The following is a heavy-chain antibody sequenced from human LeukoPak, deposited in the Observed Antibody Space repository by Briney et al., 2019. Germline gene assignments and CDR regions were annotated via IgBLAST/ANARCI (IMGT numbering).Heavy chain of an antibody. CDR2: ISGSGGST. CDR1: GFTFSSYA. D-gene: IGHD3-16*01. Sequence: GGSLRLSCAASGFTFSSYAMSWVRQAPGKGLEWVSAISGSGGSTYYADSVKGRFTISRDNSKNTLYLQMNSLRAEDTAVYYCAKVLRRYDYVWGRGFDYWGQGTLVTVSS. J-gene: IGHJ4*02. V-gene: IGHV3-23*01. CDR3: AKVLRRYDYVWGRGFDY.